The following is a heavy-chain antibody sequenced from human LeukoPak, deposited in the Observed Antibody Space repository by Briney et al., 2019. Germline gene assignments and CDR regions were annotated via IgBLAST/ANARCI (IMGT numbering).Heavy chain of an antibody. CDR2: IHYSGST. CDR3: AKSMTTYYYGMDV. D-gene: IGHD4-17*01. V-gene: IGHV4-59*01. Sequence: SETLSLTCTVSGGSIGSFYWSWIRQPPGKGLEWIGCIHYSGSTNYNPSLKSRVTFSVNTSKNQFSLNLSSVTAADTAVYYCAKSMTTYYYGMDVWGQGTMVTVSS. CDR1: GGSIGSFY. J-gene: IGHJ6*02.